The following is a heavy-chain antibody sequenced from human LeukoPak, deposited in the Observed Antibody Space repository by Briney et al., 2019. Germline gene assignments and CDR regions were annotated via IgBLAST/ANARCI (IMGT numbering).Heavy chain of an antibody. CDR3: TRSLDY. D-gene: IGHD2-15*01. CDR2: IKPDGSEI. Sequence: GGSLRLSCAASGFTFSDYWMDWARQAPGKGLEWVANIKPDGSEIYYVDAVKGRFTISRDNAKNSLYQQMNSLRAEDTAVYYCTRSLDYWGQGTLVTVSS. V-gene: IGHV3-7*02. CDR1: GFTFSDYW. J-gene: IGHJ4*02.